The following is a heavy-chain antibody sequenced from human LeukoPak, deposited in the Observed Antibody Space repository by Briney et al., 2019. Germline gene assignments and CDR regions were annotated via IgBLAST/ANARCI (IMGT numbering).Heavy chain of an antibody. D-gene: IGHD3-22*01. Sequence: PSETLSLTCTVSGVSISSYYWSWIRQPPGKGLEWLGYIYYSGNTNYNPSLKSRVTISVDTSKNQFSLKLSSVTAADTAVYYCARDRPTYYYDSSGYYPWYDMDVWGQGTTVTVSS. J-gene: IGHJ6*02. V-gene: IGHV4-59*01. CDR1: GVSISSYY. CDR2: IYYSGNT. CDR3: ARDRPTYYYDSSGYYPWYDMDV.